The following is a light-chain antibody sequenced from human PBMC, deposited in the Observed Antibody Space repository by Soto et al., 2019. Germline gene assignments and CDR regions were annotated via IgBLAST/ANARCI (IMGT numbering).Light chain of an antibody. V-gene: IGLV2-14*01. CDR2: EVS. J-gene: IGLJ1*01. Sequence: QSVLTQPASVSGSPGQSITISCTGTSSDVGGYNYVSWYQQHPGKAPKLIIYEVSNRPSGVSNCFSGSKSGNTASLTISGLQAEDEADYYCNSYTSKSTGVFGTGTKVTVL. CDR1: SSDVGGYNY. CDR3: NSYTSKSTGV.